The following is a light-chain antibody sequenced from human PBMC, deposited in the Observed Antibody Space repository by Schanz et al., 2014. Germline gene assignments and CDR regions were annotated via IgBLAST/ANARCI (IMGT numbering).Light chain of an antibody. CDR3: QKYNSAPQT. CDR2: AAS. V-gene: IGKV1-27*01. CDR1: QGISNH. Sequence: IPMTQSPSAMSASVGDRVTITCRASQGISNHLAWYQQKPGEVPKLLIYAASTLESGVPSRFSGSGSGTDFTLTISSLQPEDVATYYCQKYNSAPQTFGQGTKVEIK. J-gene: IGKJ1*01.